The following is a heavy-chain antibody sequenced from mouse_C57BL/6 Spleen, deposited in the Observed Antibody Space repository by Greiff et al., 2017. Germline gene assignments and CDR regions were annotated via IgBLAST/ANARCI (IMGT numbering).Heavy chain of an antibody. Sequence: VQLQQSGAELVRPGASVTLSCKASGYTFTDYEMHWVKQTPVHGLEWIGAIDPETGGTAYNQKFKGKAILTADKSSSTAYMELRSLTSEDSAVYYCTSPLLGYFDVWGTGTTVTVSS. CDR3: TSPLLGYFDV. J-gene: IGHJ1*03. D-gene: IGHD1-1*01. CDR2: IDPETGGT. V-gene: IGHV1-15*01. CDR1: GYTFTDYE.